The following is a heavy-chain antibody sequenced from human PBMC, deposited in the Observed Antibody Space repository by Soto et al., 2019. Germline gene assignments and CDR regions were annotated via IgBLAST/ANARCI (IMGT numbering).Heavy chain of an antibody. V-gene: IGHV3-33*01. CDR3: ARDFNGGIAAD. D-gene: IGHD6-13*01. CDR2: IWYDGSNK. J-gene: IGHJ4*02. CDR1: GFTFSSYG. Sequence: ESGGGVVQPGRSLRLSCAASGFTFSSYGMHWVRQAPGKGLEWVAVIWYDGSNKYYADSVKGRFTISRDNSKNTLYLQMNSLRAEDTAVYYCARDFNGGIAADWGQGTLVTVSS.